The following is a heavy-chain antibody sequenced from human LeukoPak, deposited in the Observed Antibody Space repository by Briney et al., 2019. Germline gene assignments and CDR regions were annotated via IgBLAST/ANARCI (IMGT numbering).Heavy chain of an antibody. V-gene: IGHV4-39*07. CDR2: IYYSGST. CDR1: GGSISSSSYY. D-gene: IGHD3-16*01. CDR3: ARRRSGDSHFDY. J-gene: IGHJ4*02. Sequence: SETLSLTCTVSGGSISSSSYYWGWIRQPPGKGLEWIGSIYYSGSTYYNPSLKSRVTISVDTSKNQFSLKLSSVTAADTAVYYCARRRSGDSHFDYWGQGTLVTVSS.